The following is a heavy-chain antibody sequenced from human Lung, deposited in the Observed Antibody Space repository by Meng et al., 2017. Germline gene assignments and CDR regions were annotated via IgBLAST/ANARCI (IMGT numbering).Heavy chain of an antibody. J-gene: IGHJ4*02. CDR2: INHSGST. Sequence: QVQLQQGGARRLKPSETLSLTCVVSGGSFSYYYWGWIRQPPRKGLEWIGEINHSGSTNYNPSLESRATISVDTSQNNLSLKLSSVTAADSAVYYCARGPTTMAHDFDYWGQGTLVTVSS. CDR3: ARGPTTMAHDFDY. V-gene: IGHV4-34*01. CDR1: GGSFSYYY. D-gene: IGHD4-11*01.